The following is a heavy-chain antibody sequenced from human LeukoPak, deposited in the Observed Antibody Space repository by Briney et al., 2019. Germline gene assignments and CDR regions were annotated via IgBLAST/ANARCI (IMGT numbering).Heavy chain of an antibody. J-gene: IGHJ4*02. CDR3: ARRLMADIVVVPAAYFDY. Sequence: SETLSLTCTVSGGSISSYYWSWIRQPPGKGLEWIGYIYYSGSTNYNPSLKSRVTISVDTSKNQFSLKLSSVTAADTAVYYCARRLMADIVVVPAAYFDYWGQGTLVTVSS. D-gene: IGHD2-2*01. CDR1: GGSISSYY. CDR2: IYYSGST. V-gene: IGHV4-59*12.